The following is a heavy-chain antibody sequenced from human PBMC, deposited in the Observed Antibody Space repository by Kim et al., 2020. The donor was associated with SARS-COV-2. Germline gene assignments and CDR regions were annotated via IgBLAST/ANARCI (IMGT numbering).Heavy chain of an antibody. V-gene: IGHV3-30*04. Sequence: GGSLRLSCAASGFTFSSYAMHWVRQAPGKGLEWVAVISYDGSNKYYADSVKGRFTISRDNSKNTLYLQMNSLRAEDTAVYYCAREHSGCSGGSCYRYFDYWGQGTLVTVSS. J-gene: IGHJ4*02. CDR1: GFTFSSYA. CDR2: ISYDGSNK. D-gene: IGHD2-15*01. CDR3: AREHSGCSGGSCYRYFDY.